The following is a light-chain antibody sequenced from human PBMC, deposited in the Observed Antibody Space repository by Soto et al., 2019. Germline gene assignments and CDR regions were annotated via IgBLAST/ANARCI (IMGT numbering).Light chain of an antibody. V-gene: IGKV1-6*01. CDR1: QDIRSD. Sequence: AIQLTQFPSSLSASVCDRVTITCLSSQDIRSDLGWYQQRPGKAPQLLIFSTSSLQSGVPSRFSGSGSGTDFTLTISNLQPEDVATYYCQKHNAAPLTFGGGTKVDIK. CDR3: QKHNAAPLT. CDR2: STS. J-gene: IGKJ4*01.